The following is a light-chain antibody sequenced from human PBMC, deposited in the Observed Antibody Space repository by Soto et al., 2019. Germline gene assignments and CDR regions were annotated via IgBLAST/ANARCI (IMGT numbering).Light chain of an antibody. Sequence: EIVLTQSPGTLSLSPGERATLSCRASQSVSSDYLAWYQQRRGQAPRLLIYGSSNRATGIPDRFSGSGCGTDFTLTLSRLEPDDVAVYYYQQYGSSPPMYTFAQGTKLEIK. V-gene: IGKV3-20*01. J-gene: IGKJ2*01. CDR2: GSS. CDR1: QSVSSDY. CDR3: QQYGSSPPMYT.